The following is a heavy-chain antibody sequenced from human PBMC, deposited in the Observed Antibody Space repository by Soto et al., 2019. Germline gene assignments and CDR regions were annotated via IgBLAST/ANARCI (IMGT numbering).Heavy chain of an antibody. CDR1: GYTLTSYG. V-gene: IGHV1-18*01. D-gene: IGHD4-17*01. J-gene: IGHJ4*02. Sequence: QVQLVQSGAEVKKPGASVKAPSKASGYTLTSYGIPWVRKAPGQGLEGMGWISAYNGNTNNAKKLQDRVTMTTDTSTSTAYMELRSLRSDDTAVYYCARPNDYGDYVGDYWGQGTLVTVSS. CDR3: ARPNDYGDYVGDY. CDR2: ISAYNGNT.